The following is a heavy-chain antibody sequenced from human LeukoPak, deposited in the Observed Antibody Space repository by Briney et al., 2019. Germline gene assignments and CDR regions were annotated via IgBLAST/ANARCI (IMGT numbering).Heavy chain of an antibody. CDR3: ARGGDSSGYYYPNFDY. J-gene: IGHJ4*02. V-gene: IGHV4-59*01. D-gene: IGHD3-22*01. CDR2: IYYSGST. CDR1: GGSISSYY. Sequence: SETLSLTCTVSGGSISSYYWSWVRQPPGKGLEWIGYIYYSGSTNYNPSLKSRVTISVDTSKNQFSLKLSSVTAADTAVYYCARGGDSSGYYYPNFDYWGQGTLVTVSS.